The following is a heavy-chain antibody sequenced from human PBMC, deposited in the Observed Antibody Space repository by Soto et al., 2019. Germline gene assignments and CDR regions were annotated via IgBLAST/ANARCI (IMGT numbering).Heavy chain of an antibody. CDR3: AKEKGELVLYYYSGMDV. CDR2: ISYDGSNK. V-gene: IGHV3-30*18. D-gene: IGHD6-6*01. CDR1: GFTFSSYG. J-gene: IGHJ6*02. Sequence: GGSLRLSCAASGFTFSSYGMHWVRQAPGKGLEWVAVISYDGSNKYYADSVKGRFTISRDNSKNTLYLQMNSLRAEDTAVYYCAKEKGELVLYYYSGMDVWGQGTTVTVSS.